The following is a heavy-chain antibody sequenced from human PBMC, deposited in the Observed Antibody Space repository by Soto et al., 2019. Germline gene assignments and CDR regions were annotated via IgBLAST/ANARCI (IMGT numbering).Heavy chain of an antibody. J-gene: IGHJ6*02. CDR2: IIPIFGTA. CDR3: AREAFEYSSSSTYYDYGMDV. CDR1: GGTFSSYA. D-gene: IGHD6-6*01. Sequence: QVQLVQSGAEVKKPGSSVKVSCKASGGTFSSYAISWVRQAPGQGLEWMGGIIPIFGTANYAQKFQGRVTITADESTSTAYMELSSLRSQDTALYYCAREAFEYSSSSTYYDYGMDVWGQGTTVTVSS. V-gene: IGHV1-69*01.